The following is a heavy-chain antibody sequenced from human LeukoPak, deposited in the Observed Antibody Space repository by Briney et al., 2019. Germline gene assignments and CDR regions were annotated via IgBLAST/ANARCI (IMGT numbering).Heavy chain of an antibody. CDR3: ATYPAGTGDRCY. CDR1: GFTFSSYS. Sequence: PGGSLRLSCAASGFTFSSYSMNWIRQPPGKGLEWIGSIYYSGSTYYNPSLKSRVTISVDTSKNQFSLKLSSVTAADTAVYYCATYPAGTGDRCYWGQGTLVTVSS. D-gene: IGHD7-27*01. CDR2: IYYSGST. V-gene: IGHV4-39*07. J-gene: IGHJ4*02.